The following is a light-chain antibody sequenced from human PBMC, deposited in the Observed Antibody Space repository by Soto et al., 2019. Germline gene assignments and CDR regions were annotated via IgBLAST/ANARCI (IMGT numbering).Light chain of an antibody. CDR3: QQYNNWPYT. CDR2: GAS. J-gene: IGKJ2*01. Sequence: EIVMTQSPATLSVSPGERATLSCRASQSVSSNLAWYQQKPGQAPRLLIYGASTRATGIPARFSGSRSGTEFTLTISSLQSDDFAVSYCQQYNNWPYTFGQGTKLEIK. V-gene: IGKV3-15*01. CDR1: QSVSSN.